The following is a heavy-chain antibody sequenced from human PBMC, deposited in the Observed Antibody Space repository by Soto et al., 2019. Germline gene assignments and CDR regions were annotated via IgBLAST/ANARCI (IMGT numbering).Heavy chain of an antibody. CDR3: AKVGYCSGGSCYHAEYFQH. V-gene: IGHV3-23*01. Sequence: EVQLLESGGGLVQPGGSLRLSCAASGFTFSSYAMSWVRQAPGKGLEWVSAISGSGGSTYYADSVKGRFTISRDNSKNTLYLQMISLRAEDTAVYYCAKVGYCSGGSCYHAEYFQHWGQGTLVTVSS. CDR1: GFTFSSYA. J-gene: IGHJ1*01. CDR2: ISGSGGST. D-gene: IGHD2-15*01.